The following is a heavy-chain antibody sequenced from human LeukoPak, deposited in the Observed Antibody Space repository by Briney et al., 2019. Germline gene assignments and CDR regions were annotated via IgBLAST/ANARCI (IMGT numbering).Heavy chain of an antibody. CDR3: ARETGYSSSAAGIDY. D-gene: IGHD6-6*01. Sequence: PSETLSLTCTVSGGSISSGGYYWSWIRQPPGKGLEWIGYIYHSGSTYYNPSLKSRVTISVDRSKNQFSLKLSSVTAADTAVYYCARETGYSSSAAGIDYWGQGTLVTVSS. CDR1: GGSISSGGYY. J-gene: IGHJ4*02. CDR2: IYHSGST. V-gene: IGHV4-30-2*01.